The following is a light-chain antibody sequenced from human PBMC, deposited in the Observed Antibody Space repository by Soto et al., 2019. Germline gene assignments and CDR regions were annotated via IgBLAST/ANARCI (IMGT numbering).Light chain of an antibody. CDR3: QQATSFPRT. CDR1: QGITSW. Sequence: IRMTQSPSSLSASTGDRVTISCRASQGITSWLAWYQQKPGKAPKLLIYAASTLQGGVPSRFSGSGSGTEFTLTISSLQPEDFATYYCQQATSFPRTFGQGTKVDIK. J-gene: IGKJ1*01. V-gene: IGKV1-12*01. CDR2: AAS.